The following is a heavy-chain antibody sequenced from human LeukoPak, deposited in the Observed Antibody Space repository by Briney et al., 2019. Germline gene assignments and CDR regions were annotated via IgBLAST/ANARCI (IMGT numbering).Heavy chain of an antibody. Sequence: PGGSLRLSCVASDFTFSTYSMNWVRQAPGKGLEWVSSISSSSSYIYYADSVKGRFTISRDNAKNSLYLQMNSLRAEDTAVYYCASRLGITIDMDVWGKGATVTVSS. CDR2: ISSSSSYI. J-gene: IGHJ6*03. D-gene: IGHD3-10*01. CDR1: DFTFSTYS. CDR3: ASRLGITIDMDV. V-gene: IGHV3-21*01.